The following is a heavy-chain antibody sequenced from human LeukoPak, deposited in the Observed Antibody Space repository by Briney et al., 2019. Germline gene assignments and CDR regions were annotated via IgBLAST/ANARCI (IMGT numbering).Heavy chain of an antibody. J-gene: IGHJ4*02. D-gene: IGHD3-22*01. CDR2: ISDSGGRT. V-gene: IGHV3-23*01. CDR3: AKRGVVIRVILVGFHKEAYYFDS. Sequence: GALRLSCAVSGITLSNYGMSWVRQAPGKGLEWVVGISDSGGRTNYADSVKGRFTISRDNPKNTLYLQMNSLRAEDTAVYFCAKRGVVIRVILVGFHKEAYYFDSWGQGALVTVSS. CDR1: GITLSNYG.